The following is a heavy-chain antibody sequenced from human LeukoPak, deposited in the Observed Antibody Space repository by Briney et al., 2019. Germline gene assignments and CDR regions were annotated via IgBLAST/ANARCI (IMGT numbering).Heavy chain of an antibody. D-gene: IGHD3-10*01. V-gene: IGHV3-23*01. CDR1: GFTFRNAW. J-gene: IGHJ4*02. CDR3: AKDRRAGSYDY. Sequence: GGSLRLSCAASGFTFRNAWMNWVRQAPGKGLEWVSAISGSGGNTYYADSVKGRFTISRDNSKNTLYLQMNSLRAEDTAVYYCAKDRRAGSYDYWGQGTLVTVSS. CDR2: ISGSGGNT.